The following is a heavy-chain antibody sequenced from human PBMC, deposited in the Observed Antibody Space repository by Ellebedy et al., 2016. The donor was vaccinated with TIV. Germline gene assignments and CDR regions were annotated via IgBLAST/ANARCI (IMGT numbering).Heavy chain of an antibody. CDR3: ASTGREQVDY. CDR2: IYSGGST. D-gene: IGHD3-10*01. V-gene: IGHV3-53*01. J-gene: IGHJ4*02. Sequence: GESLKIPCAASGFTVSSNYMSWVRQAPGKGLEWVSVIYSGGSTYYADSVKGRFTISRDNSKNTLYLQMNILRAEDTAVYYCASTGREQVDYWGQGTLVTVSS. CDR1: GFTVSSNY.